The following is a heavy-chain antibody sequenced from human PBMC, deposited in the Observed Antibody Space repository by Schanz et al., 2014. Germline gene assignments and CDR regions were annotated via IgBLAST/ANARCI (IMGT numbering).Heavy chain of an antibody. J-gene: IGHJ4*02. Sequence: QVQLVQSGVEVKKPGASVKVSCKASGYSFTGYYMNWVRQAPGQGLEWMGRINTNTGNPTYAQGFTGRFVFSLDTSVSTAYLQISSLKAEDTAAYYCTTETIAMAGTFSIWGQGTLVTVSS. CDR2: INTNTGNP. CDR1: GYSFTGYY. V-gene: IGHV7-4-1*02. CDR3: TTETIAMAGTFSI. D-gene: IGHD6-19*01.